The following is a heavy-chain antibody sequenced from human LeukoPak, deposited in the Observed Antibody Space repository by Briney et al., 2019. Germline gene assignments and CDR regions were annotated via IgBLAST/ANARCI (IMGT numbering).Heavy chain of an antibody. J-gene: IGHJ4*02. CDR3: AKDISTVPAATFDY. D-gene: IGHD2-2*01. CDR1: GFTFSSYG. CDR2: ISYDGSNK. Sequence: PGGSLRLSCAASGFTFSSYGMHWVRQAPGKGLEWVAVISYDGSNKYYADSVKGRFTISRDNSKNTLYLQMNSLRAEDTALYYCAKDISTVPAATFDYWGQGTLVTVSS. V-gene: IGHV3-30*18.